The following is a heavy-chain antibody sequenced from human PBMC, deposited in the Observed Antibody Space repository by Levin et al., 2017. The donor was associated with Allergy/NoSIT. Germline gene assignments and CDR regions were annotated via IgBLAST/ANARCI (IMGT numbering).Heavy chain of an antibody. CDR1: GFSFYNYA. CDR2: IIGSGGST. CDR3: AKQGTCTNAVCYIGAFDI. Sequence: SCAASGFSFYNYAMSWVRQAPGKGLEWVSSIIGSGGSTYYADSVKGRFTISRDNSKNTLYLQMNSLRAEDTAVYYCAKQGTCTNAVCYIGAFDIWGQGTMVTVSS. V-gene: IGHV3-23*01. J-gene: IGHJ3*02. D-gene: IGHD2-8*01.